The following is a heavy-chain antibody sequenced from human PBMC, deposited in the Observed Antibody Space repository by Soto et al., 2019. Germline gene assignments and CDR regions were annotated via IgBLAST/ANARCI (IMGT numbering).Heavy chain of an antibody. D-gene: IGHD3-3*01. V-gene: IGHV3-23*01. CDR2: ISGSGGAT. CDR3: AKATLRVVHPLVFDY. CDR1: GFTFSSYA. Sequence: GGSLRLSCEASGFTFSSYAMNWVRQAPGKGLEWISVISGSGGATYFADSVKGRFVISRDNSKNTLYLQMNSPRAEDTDIYYCAKATLRVVHPLVFDYWGQGSLGTVSS. J-gene: IGHJ4*02.